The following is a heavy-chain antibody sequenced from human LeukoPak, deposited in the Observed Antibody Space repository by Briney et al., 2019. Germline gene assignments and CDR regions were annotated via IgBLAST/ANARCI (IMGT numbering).Heavy chain of an antibody. CDR2: IWYDGSRK. V-gene: IGHV3-33*01. CDR3: AREGRANTFFDY. D-gene: IGHD3-16*01. CDR1: GFTFSTYT. J-gene: IGHJ4*02. Sequence: GGSLRLSCAASGFTFSTYTMHWVRQAPGKGLEWVAVIWYDGSRKHYADSVKDRFTISRDGSMNTVYLQMNSLRVEDTAVYYCAREGRANTFFDYWGQGTPVTVSS.